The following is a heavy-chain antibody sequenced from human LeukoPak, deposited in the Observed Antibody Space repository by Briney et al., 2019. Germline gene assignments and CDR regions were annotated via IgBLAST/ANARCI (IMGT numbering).Heavy chain of an antibody. D-gene: IGHD2-2*01. CDR3: AKGRRGCSSTSCYYGSDI. V-gene: IGHV4-39*07. CDR2: LYYSGST. Sequence: SETLSLTCTVSGGSISSSNYYWGWIRQPPGKGLEWIGSLYYSGSTYYNPSLKSRVTISVDTSKNQFSLKLSSVTAADTAVYYCAKGRRGCSSTSCYYGSDIWGQGTMVTVSS. CDR1: GGSISSSNYY. J-gene: IGHJ3*02.